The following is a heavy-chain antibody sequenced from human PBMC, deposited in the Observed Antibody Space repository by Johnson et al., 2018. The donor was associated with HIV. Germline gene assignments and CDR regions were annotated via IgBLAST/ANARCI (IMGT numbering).Heavy chain of an antibody. Sequence: VQLVESGGGVVQPGGSLRLSCAASGFTFSAYEMHWVRQSTAKGLEWVSSIDTSGDTYYSDSVKGRFTISRENAKNSLYLQMNSLRGGDTALYYCARRNGDIHAFDIWGQGTMVTVSS. D-gene: IGHD2-15*01. CDR1: GFTFSAYE. CDR2: IDTSGDT. CDR3: ARRNGDIHAFDI. V-gene: IGHV3-13*04. J-gene: IGHJ3*02.